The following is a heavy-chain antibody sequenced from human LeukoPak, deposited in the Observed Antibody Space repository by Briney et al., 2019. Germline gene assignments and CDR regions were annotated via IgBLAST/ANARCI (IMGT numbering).Heavy chain of an antibody. CDR2: INPDTGGT. CDR1: GSFTGEY. CDR3: ARSPYDSGSYVSAP. J-gene: IGHJ5*02. Sequence: ASVKVSCKASGSFTGEYVHWVRQAPGQGLEWRGWINPDTGGTNFAQKFQGRVTMAGDTSISTAYMELSRLTSDDTAVYYCARSPYDSGSYVSAPWGQGTQVTVSS. V-gene: IGHV1-2*02. D-gene: IGHD3-10*01.